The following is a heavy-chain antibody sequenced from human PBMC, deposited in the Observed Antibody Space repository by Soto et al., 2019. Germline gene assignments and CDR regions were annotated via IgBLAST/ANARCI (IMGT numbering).Heavy chain of an antibody. V-gene: IGHV3-23*01. J-gene: IGHJ6*02. CDR1: GFSFSSYA. CDR3: AKDAGIAAAAYYYGMDV. D-gene: IGHD6-13*01. Sequence: XESLRISFAACGFSFSSYAMSWVRQAPGKGLEWVSAISGSVGSTYYADSVKGRFTISRDNSKNTLYLQMNSLRAEDTAVYYCAKDAGIAAAAYYYGMDVWGQGTTVTVSS. CDR2: ISGSVGST.